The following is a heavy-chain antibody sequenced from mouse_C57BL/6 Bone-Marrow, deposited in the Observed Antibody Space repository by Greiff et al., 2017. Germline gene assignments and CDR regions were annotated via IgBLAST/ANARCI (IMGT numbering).Heavy chain of an antibody. D-gene: IGHD2-1*01. CDR3: ARRDIYYGNYVGFAY. CDR2: IDPNSGGT. CDR1: GYTFTSYW. J-gene: IGHJ3*01. Sequence: QVQLKQPGAELVKPGASVKLSCKASGYTFTSYWMHWVKQRPGRGLEWIGRIDPNSGGTNYNEKFKSKATLTVDKSSSTAYMQLSSLTSEDSAVYYCARRDIYYGNYVGFAYWGQGTLVTVSA. V-gene: IGHV1-62-3*01.